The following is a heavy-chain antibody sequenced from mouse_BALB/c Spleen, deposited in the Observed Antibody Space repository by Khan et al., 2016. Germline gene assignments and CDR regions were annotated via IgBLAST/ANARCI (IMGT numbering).Heavy chain of an antibody. V-gene: IGHV3-8*02. Sequence: EVKLLESGPSLVKPSQTLSLTCSVTGDSITSGYWNWIRKFPGKKLEYMGYISYSGSTYYNPSLTSRISITRDTSTNQYYLQLNSVTTEDTATYSCATCDGYYFDYWGQGTTLTVSS. J-gene: IGHJ2*01. CDR2: ISYSGST. CDR3: ATCDGYYFDY. CDR1: GDSITSGY.